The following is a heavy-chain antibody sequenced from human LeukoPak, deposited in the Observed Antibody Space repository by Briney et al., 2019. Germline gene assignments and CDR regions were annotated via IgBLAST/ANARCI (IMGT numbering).Heavy chain of an antibody. CDR3: IRETHVGLHLEY. CDR1: GFTFTTYW. Sequence: GGSLRLSCTASGFTFTTYWMHWVRQAPGKALVWVARINTDGRVTTYAESVKGRFTVSRDNAVNTLYLEMNNLRPEDTAVYYCIRETHVGLHLEYWGQGTLATVTS. D-gene: IGHD3-10*02. V-gene: IGHV3-74*03. J-gene: IGHJ4*02. CDR2: INTDGRVT.